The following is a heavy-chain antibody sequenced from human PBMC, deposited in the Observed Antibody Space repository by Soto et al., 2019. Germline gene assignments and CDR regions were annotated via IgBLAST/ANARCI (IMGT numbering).Heavy chain of an antibody. D-gene: IGHD6-13*01. CDR3: ARGIAAAGTFRYDYYYGMDV. CDR1: WEICYGLGPA. J-gene: IGHJ6*02. Sequence: PLPLIWAVTWEICYGLGPAGNWVRAALWGGLECVGRTYYRSKWYNDDAVSVKSRITLNPDTSKNQFSLQMNSVTPEDTAVYYSARGIAAAGTFRYDYYYGMDVWGQGTTVTVSS. V-gene: IGHV6-1*01. CDR2: TYYRSKWYN.